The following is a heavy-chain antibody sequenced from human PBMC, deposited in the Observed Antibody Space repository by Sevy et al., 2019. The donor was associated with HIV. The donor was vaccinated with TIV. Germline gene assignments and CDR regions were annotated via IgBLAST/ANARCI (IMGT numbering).Heavy chain of an antibody. J-gene: IGHJ6*03. V-gene: IGHV3-53*01. D-gene: IGHD5-12*01. CDR2: IYSGGST. CDR1: GFTVSSNY. Sequence: GGSLRLSCAASGFTVSSNYMSWVRQAPGKGLEWVSVIYSGGSTYYADSVKGRFTISRDNSKNTLYLQMNSLRAEDTAVYYCARTGRDGYNPHYYYYYYMDVWGKGTMVTVSS. CDR3: ARTGRDGYNPHYYYYYYMDV.